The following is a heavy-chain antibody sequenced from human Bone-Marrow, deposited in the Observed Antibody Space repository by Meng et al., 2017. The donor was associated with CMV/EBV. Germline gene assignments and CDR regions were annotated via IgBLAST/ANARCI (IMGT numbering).Heavy chain of an antibody. V-gene: IGHV3-23*01. D-gene: IGHD2-21*01. Sequence: YALGWGGQAPGKGLGWVSGISGSGDSRYYADSVKGRFIISRDNSKNTLYLQMNSLRVDDTAIYYCAKFFRPIVVVSASSLAYWYFDLWGRGTLVTVSS. CDR3: AKFFRPIVVVSASSLAYWYFDL. J-gene: IGHJ2*01. CDR1: YA. CDR2: ISGSGDSR.